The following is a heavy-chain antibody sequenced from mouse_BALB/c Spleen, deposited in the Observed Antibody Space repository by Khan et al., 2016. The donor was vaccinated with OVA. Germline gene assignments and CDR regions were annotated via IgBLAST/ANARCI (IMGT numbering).Heavy chain of an antibody. CDR2: ISGDSNTI. D-gene: IGHD1-1*01. CDR3: ATSYFCGYYFDY. V-gene: IGHV5-17*02. CDR1: GFTFNSYG. J-gene: IGHJ2*01. Sequence: EVELVESGGGLVQPGGSRKLSCAASGFTFNSYGMHWIRQAPEKGLEWVAYISGDSNTIHYADTVKGRFTISRDNPKNTLFLQMNSLMSEDTAMYYCATSYFCGYYFDYWGPGTTLTVS.